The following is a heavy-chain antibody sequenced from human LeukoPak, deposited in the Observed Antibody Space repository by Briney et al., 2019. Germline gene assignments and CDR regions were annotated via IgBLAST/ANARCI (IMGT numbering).Heavy chain of an antibody. Sequence: SETLSLTCTVSGGSISPYYWSWIRQPAGKGLEWIGRIYSSENTNYNPSLKSRVTMSVDTSKNQFSLKLGSVTAADTAVYYCARDGDKWELLRFDPWGQGTLVTVSS. J-gene: IGHJ5*02. D-gene: IGHD1-26*01. CDR3: ARDGDKWELLRFDP. CDR1: GGSISPYY. CDR2: IYSSENT. V-gene: IGHV4-4*07.